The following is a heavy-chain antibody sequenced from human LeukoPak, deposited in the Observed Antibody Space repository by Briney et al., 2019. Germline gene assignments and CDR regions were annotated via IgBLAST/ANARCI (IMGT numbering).Heavy chain of an antibody. CDR3: ARAAARDYYYDSSGYYDY. J-gene: IGHJ4*02. CDR1: GDSVSSSDYY. V-gene: IGHV4-39*07. Sequence: PSETLSLTCTVSGDSVSSSDYYWGWIRQPPGKRLEWIGSIYSSGSTYYNPSLKSRVVISVDTSKNQFSLKLNSVTAADTAVYYCARAAARDYYYDSSGYYDYWGQGTLVTVSS. CDR2: IYSSGST. D-gene: IGHD3-22*01.